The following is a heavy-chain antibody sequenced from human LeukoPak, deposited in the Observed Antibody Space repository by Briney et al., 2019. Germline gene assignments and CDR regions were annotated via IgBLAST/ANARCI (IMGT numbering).Heavy chain of an antibody. J-gene: IGHJ4*02. CDR3: ASGYSSGWAGDY. CDR1: GYTFTGSY. CDR2: INPNSGGT. D-gene: IGHD6-19*01. Sequence: ASVKVSCKSSGYTFTGSYMHWLRQAPGQGLDWMGWINPNSGGTNYVQKFQGRVAMTRDTSINTAYMELRRLRSDDTAVYYCASGYSSGWAGDYWGQGTLVTVSS. V-gene: IGHV1-2*02.